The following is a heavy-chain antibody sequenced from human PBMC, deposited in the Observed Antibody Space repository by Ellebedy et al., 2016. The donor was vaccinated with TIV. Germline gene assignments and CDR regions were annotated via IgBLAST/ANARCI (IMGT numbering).Heavy chain of an antibody. J-gene: IGHJ5*02. CDR1: GFTFRSYG. CDR2: IWYDGSNK. CDR3: ARETSFNWFNP. Sequence: GESLKISCAASGFTFRSYGMPWVRQAPGKGLEWVAVIWYDGSNKYYADSVKGRFTISRDNSKNTLYLQMNSLRAEDTAVYYCARETSFNWFNPWGQGTLVTVSS. V-gene: IGHV3-33*01.